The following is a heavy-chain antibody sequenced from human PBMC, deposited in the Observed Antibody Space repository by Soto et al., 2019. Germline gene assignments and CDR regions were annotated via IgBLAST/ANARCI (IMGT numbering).Heavy chain of an antibody. CDR1: GGSISSYY. J-gene: IGHJ4*02. CDR2: IYYSGTT. V-gene: IGHV4-59*08. D-gene: IGHD4-17*01. CDR3: ARLDTVTTVTFDY. Sequence: SETLSLTCSVSGGSISSYYWSWIRQPPGKGLEWIGYIYYSGTTNYNPSLKSRVTISLKTSKKQFSLKLSSVTAADTAVYYCARLDTVTTVTFDYWGQGTLVTVSS.